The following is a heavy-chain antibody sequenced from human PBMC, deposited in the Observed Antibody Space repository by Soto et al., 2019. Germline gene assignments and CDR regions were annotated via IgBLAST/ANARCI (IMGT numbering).Heavy chain of an antibody. CDR3: AKDKGFFNWDHSYFEY. J-gene: IGHJ4*02. V-gene: IGHV3-23*01. CDR1: GFMCSNYA. CDR2: ITGSGGGT. Sequence: TEVSLRLSCAASGFMCSNYAMGWVRQASGRRLEWVSAITGSGGGTYYADSVKGRVTVSRDNSKNTLYLQMHSLRAEDTAVYYCAKDKGFFNWDHSYFEYWGQGALVTVSS. D-gene: IGHD1-1*01.